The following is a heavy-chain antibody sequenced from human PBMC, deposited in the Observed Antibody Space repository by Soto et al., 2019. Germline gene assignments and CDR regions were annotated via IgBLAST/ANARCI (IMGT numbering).Heavy chain of an antibody. V-gene: IGHV1-8*01. Sequence: QVQLVQSGAEVKKPGASVKVSCXXXXXXFTSYXINWXXQATGXXLEWMGWMNPNSGNTDYAQKFQGRVTMTRNTSISTAYMELSSLRSEDTAVYYCARRGLXSSXXXXYXXYGMDVWGQGTTVTVSS. J-gene: IGHJ6*02. D-gene: IGHD6-6*01. CDR3: ARRGLXSSXXXXYXXYGMDV. CDR2: MNPNSGNT. CDR1: XXXFTSYX.